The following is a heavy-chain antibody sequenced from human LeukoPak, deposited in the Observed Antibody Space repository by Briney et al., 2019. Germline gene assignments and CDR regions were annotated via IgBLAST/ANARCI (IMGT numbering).Heavy chain of an antibody. D-gene: IGHD3-10*01. V-gene: IGHV1-69*01. CDR3: ARAGRITMVRGALGY. CDR2: IIPIFGTA. Sequence: GASVKVSCKASGGTFSSYAISWVRQAPGQGLEWMGGIIPIFGTANYAQKFQGRVTITADESTSTAYMELSSLRSEDTAVYYCARAGRITMVRGALGYWGQGTLVTVSS. J-gene: IGHJ4*02. CDR1: GGTFSSYA.